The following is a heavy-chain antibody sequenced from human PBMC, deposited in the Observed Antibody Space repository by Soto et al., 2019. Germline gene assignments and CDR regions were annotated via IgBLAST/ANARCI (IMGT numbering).Heavy chain of an antibody. CDR1: GGSISSGGYY. Sequence: TAETLSLTCTVSGGSISSGGYYWSWIRQHPGKGLEWIGYVYYSGSTYYNPSLKSRVTISVDTSKNQFSLKLSSVTAADTAVYYCASGYSYGLESYGMDVWGQGTTVTVS. D-gene: IGHD5-18*01. CDR2: VYYSGST. V-gene: IGHV4-31*03. CDR3: ASGYSYGLESYGMDV. J-gene: IGHJ6*02.